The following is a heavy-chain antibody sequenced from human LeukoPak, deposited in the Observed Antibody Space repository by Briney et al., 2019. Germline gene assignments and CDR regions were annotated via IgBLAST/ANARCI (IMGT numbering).Heavy chain of an antibody. V-gene: IGHV1-69*04. CDR1: GGTFSSYA. D-gene: IGHD6-19*01. Sequence: SVKVSCKASGGTFSSYAISWVRQAPGQGLEWMGRIIPILGIANYAQKFQGRVTITADKSTSTAYMELRSLRSDDTAVYYCARRSSRPYYMDVWGKGTTVTVSS. CDR3: ARRSSRPYYMDV. J-gene: IGHJ6*03. CDR2: IIPILGIA.